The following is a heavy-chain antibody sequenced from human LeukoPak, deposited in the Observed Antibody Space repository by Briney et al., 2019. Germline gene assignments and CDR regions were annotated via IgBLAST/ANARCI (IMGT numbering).Heavy chain of an antibody. CDR3: AKEVYYGSGRSPFDI. D-gene: IGHD3-10*01. V-gene: IGHV3-30*02. CDR1: GFTFSSYG. Sequence: RPGGSLRLSCAASGFTFSSYGMHWVRQAPGKGLEWVAFIRYDGSNKYYADSVKGRFTISRDNSKNTLYLQMNSLRAEDTAVYYCAKEVYYGSGRSPFDIWGQGTMVTVSS. J-gene: IGHJ3*02. CDR2: IRYDGSNK.